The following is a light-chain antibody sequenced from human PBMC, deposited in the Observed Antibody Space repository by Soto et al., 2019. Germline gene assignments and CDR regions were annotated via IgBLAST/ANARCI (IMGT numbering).Light chain of an antibody. CDR3: QTWGTGINLV. CDR1: SAHSTYA. V-gene: IGLV4-69*02. Sequence: VLTQSPSASAALGAAVKLTFTLSSAHSTYAIAWHQQQPEKGPRYLMKVNSDGMPIRGGGIPERFSGSSSGAVRYLTISSLQAEDEADYYCQTWGTGINLVFGGGTKLTVL. J-gene: IGLJ2*01. CDR2: VNSDGMP.